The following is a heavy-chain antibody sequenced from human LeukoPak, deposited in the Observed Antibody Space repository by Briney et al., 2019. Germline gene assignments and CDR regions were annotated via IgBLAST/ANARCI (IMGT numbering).Heavy chain of an antibody. Sequence: PGGSLRLSCAASGFTFSSYWMHWVRRAPGKGLVWVSRINSDGSSTSYADSVKGRFTISRDNAKNTLYLQMNSQRAEDTAVYYCARDGLLWFGDDAFDIWGQGTMVTVSS. CDR3: ARDGLLWFGDDAFDI. D-gene: IGHD3-10*01. CDR2: INSDGSST. V-gene: IGHV3-74*01. J-gene: IGHJ3*02. CDR1: GFTFSSYW.